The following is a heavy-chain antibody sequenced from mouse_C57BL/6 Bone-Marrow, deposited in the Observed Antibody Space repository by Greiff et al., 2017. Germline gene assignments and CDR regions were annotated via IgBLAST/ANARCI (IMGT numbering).Heavy chain of an antibody. Sequence: VKLMESGAELVRPGASVTLSCKASGYTFTDYEMHWVKQTPVHGLEWIGAIDPETGGTAYNQKFKGKAILTADKSSSTAYMELRSLTSEDSAVYYCTSPNWDKAMDYWGQGTSVTGSS. CDR1: GYTFTDYE. CDR2: IDPETGGT. D-gene: IGHD4-1*02. CDR3: TSPNWDKAMDY. V-gene: IGHV1-15*01. J-gene: IGHJ4*01.